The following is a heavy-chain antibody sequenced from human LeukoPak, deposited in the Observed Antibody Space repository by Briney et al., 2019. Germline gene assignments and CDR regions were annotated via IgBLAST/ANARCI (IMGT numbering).Heavy chain of an antibody. J-gene: IGHJ2*01. D-gene: IGHD2-21*01. CDR2: MNPNSGNT. CDR1: GYTFTSYA. Sequence: ASVKVSCKASGYTFTSYAMHWVRQAPGQGLEWMGWMNPNSGNTGYAQKFQGRVTMTRNTSISTAYMELSSLRSEDTAVYYCARGLPVGDREWYFDLWGRGTLVTVSP. CDR3: ARGLPVGDREWYFDL. V-gene: IGHV1-8*02.